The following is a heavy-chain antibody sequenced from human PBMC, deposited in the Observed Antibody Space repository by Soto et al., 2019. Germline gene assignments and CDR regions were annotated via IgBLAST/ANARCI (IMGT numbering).Heavy chain of an antibody. J-gene: IGHJ4*02. CDR2: INAGNGDT. D-gene: IGHD3-9*01. CDR1: GYTFTRNA. V-gene: IGHV1-3*01. CDR3: ARSETDYSTFDY. Sequence: QVQLVQSGAEVKKPGASVKVSCKASGYTFTRNAIHWVRQAHGQRLEWIGRINAGNGDTKYSQKFQGRVTITRDTSASAAYMELSTLGSEDTSVHFCARSETDYSTFDYWGQGTLVTVSS.